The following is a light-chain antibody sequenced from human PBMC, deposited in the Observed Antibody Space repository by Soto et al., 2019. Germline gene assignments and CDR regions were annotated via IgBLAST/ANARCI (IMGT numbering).Light chain of an antibody. V-gene: IGKV1-39*01. J-gene: IGKJ2*01. Sequence: DIQMTQSPSSLSASVGDRVTISCRASQSISTYLNWYRQKPGKALELLIYAASSLQSGVPSRFSGSGSGTDFTLTISSLQPEDFSTYFCQQSYSSPYTFGQGTKLEIK. CDR2: AAS. CDR1: QSISTY. CDR3: QQSYSSPYT.